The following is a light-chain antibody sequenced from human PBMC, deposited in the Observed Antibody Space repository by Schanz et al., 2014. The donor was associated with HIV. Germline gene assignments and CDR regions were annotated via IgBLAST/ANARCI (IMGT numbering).Light chain of an antibody. CDR2: DVN. Sequence: QSALTQPASVSGSPGQSITISCTGTSSDVGGYNYVSWYQQHPDKAPKLIIYDVNNRPSGVSSRFSGSKSGNTASLTISGLQPDDEADYYCSSYAGSNSVIFGGGTKLTVL. J-gene: IGLJ2*01. V-gene: IGLV2-14*03. CDR1: SSDVGGYNY. CDR3: SSYAGSNSVI.